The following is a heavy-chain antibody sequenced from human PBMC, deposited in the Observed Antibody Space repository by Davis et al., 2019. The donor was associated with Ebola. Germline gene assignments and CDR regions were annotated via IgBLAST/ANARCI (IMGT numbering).Heavy chain of an antibody. CDR2: INSNNGET. D-gene: IGHD3-9*01. V-gene: IGHV1-2*02. J-gene: IGHJ5*02. CDR3: AREFLVTGYKCADL. CDR1: GYTFTSYY. Sequence: ASVKVSCKASGYTFTSYYMHWVRQAPGQGLEWMGRINSNNGETNYAQKFQGRVTMTRDTSITTTYMELSSLRTDDTAIYYCAREFLVTGYKCADLWGQGTLVTVSS.